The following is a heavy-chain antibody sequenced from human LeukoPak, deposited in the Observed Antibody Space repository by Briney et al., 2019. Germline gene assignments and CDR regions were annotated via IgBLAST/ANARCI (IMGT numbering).Heavy chain of an antibody. CDR1: GDSVSSNSAA. CDR2: TYYRSKWYN. V-gene: IGHV6-1*01. D-gene: IGHD3-10*01. J-gene: IGHJ6*02. Sequence: SQTLSLTCAISGDSVSSNSAAWNWIRQSPSRGLEWLGRTYYRSKWYNDYAVSVKSRITINPDTSKNQCSLQLNSVTPEDTAVYYCASSPGLNCYYGMDVWGQGTTVTVSS. CDR3: ASSPGLNCYYGMDV.